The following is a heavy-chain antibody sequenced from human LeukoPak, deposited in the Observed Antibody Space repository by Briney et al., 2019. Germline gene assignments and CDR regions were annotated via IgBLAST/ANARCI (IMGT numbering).Heavy chain of an antibody. CDR3: ATHGYSELRYFDWSTNE. CDR1: GFTFSSHW. Sequence: GGSLRLSCVVSGFTFSSHWMSWVRQAPGKGLEWVANIKEDGSEKYYVDSVKGRFTISRDNAKKSLYLQMDSLRAEDTAVYYCATHGYSELRYFDWSTNEWGQGTLVTVSS. D-gene: IGHD3-9*01. J-gene: IGHJ4*02. V-gene: IGHV3-7*01. CDR2: IKEDGSEK.